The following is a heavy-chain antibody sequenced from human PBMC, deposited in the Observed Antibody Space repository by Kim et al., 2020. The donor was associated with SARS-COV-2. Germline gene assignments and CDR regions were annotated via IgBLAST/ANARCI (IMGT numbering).Heavy chain of an antibody. J-gene: IGHJ4*02. V-gene: IGHV3-7*01. Sequence: GGSLRLSCAASGFTFSRYWMSWVRRAPGKGLEWVANIKQDGSEKYYVDSVKGRFTISRDNAKNSLYLQMNSLRAEDTAVYYCAREAIFGVVITNLFDYWGQGTLVTVSS. CDR1: GFTFSRYW. CDR2: IKQDGSEK. CDR3: AREAIFGVVITNLFDY. D-gene: IGHD3-3*01.